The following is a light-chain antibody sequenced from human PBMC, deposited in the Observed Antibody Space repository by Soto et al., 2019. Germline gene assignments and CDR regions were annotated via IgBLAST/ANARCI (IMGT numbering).Light chain of an antibody. J-gene: IGLJ2*01. CDR2: DTS. V-gene: IGLV7-46*01. Sequence: QSVVTQEPSLTVSPGGTVTLTCGSSTGAVTSGHYPFWFQQKPGQAPRTLIYDTSNKHSWTPARFSGSLLGGKAALTLSGAQPEDEAEYSCLLSYSGARRVFGGGTKLTVL. CDR1: TGAVTSGHY. CDR3: LLSYSGARRV.